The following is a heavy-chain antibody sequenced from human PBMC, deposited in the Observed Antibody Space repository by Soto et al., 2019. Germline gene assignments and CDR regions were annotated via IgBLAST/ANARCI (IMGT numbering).Heavy chain of an antibody. CDR3: ARRYRSRVVVASAVNWFDP. V-gene: IGHV5-51*01. D-gene: IGHD2-15*01. CDR2: IYPGDSDT. J-gene: IGHJ5*02. CDR1: GYSFTSYW. Sequence: EVQLVQSGAEVKKPGESLKISCKGSGYSFTSYWIGWVRQMPGKGLEWMGIIYPGDSDTRYSPSFQGQVTISADKSISTAYLQWSSLKASDTAMYYCARRYRSRVVVASAVNWFDPWGQGTLVTVSS.